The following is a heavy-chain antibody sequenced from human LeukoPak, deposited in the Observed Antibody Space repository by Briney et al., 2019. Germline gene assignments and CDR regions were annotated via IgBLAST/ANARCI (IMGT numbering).Heavy chain of an antibody. CDR3: ARGATYAYYFDY. CDR1: GFTFSTNW. J-gene: IGHJ4*02. CDR2: NGDGSRT. Sequence: GGSLRLSCAASGFTFSTNWMHWVRQAPGKGLVWVSRNGDGSRTNYADSVEGRFTISRDNAKNTVYLQMNSLRAEDTAVYYCARGATYAYYFDYWGQGILVTVSS. V-gene: IGHV3-74*01. D-gene: IGHD4-17*01.